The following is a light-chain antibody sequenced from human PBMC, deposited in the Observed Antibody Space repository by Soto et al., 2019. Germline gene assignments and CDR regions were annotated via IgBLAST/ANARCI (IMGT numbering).Light chain of an antibody. CDR2: TAS. J-gene: IGKJ3*01. Sequence: DILMTQSPSTLSASVGDRVTITCRDSQSISRGLAWYQQKPGKAPNLLIYTASTLAGGVPSRFSGSGSATQLSLTLSRLQPDDIATFHYHHSKSFLFTSGPDTKINI. CDR3: HHSKSFLFT. CDR1: QSISRG. V-gene: IGKV1-5*03.